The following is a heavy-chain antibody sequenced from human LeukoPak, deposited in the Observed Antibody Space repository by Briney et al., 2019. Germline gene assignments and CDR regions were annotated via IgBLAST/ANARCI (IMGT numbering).Heavy chain of an antibody. J-gene: IGHJ3*02. V-gene: IGHV4-59*08. CDR1: GGSISSYY. CDR3: ARLVVVPAAIRGYDAFDI. CDR2: IYYSGST. Sequence: SETLSLTCTVSGGSISSYYWSWIRQPPGKGLEWIGYIYYSGSTNYNPSLKSRVTISVDTSKNQFSLKLSSVTAADTAVYYCARLVVVPAAIRGYDAFDIWGQGTMVTVSS. D-gene: IGHD2-2*02.